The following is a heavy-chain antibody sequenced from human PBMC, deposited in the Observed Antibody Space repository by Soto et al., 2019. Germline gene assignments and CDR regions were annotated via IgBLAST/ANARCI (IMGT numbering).Heavy chain of an antibody. J-gene: IGHJ3*02. CDR2: IYYSGST. CDR1: GGSICSYY. V-gene: IGHV4-59*08. D-gene: IGHD4-17*01. CDR3: ARHSVTHQGLGAFDI. Sequence: QVQLQESGPGLVKPSETLSLTCTVSGGSICSYYWSWIRQPPGKGLEWIGYIYYSGSTNYNPSLKSRVTISVDTSKNQFSLKLSSVTAADTAVYYCARHSVTHQGLGAFDIWGQGTMVTVSS.